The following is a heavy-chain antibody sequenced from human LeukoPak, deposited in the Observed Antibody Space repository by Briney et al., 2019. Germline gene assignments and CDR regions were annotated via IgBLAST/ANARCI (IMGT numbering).Heavy chain of an antibody. V-gene: IGHV4-4*07. Sequence: SETLSLTCTVSGGSISNYYWSWIRQPAGKGLEWIGRIYTSGSFNYNPSLRGRVSMSVDTSKNLFSLKVYSVTAADTAVYYCVRSPVTTIYWHNDLWGRGTLVTVSS. CDR3: VRSPVTTIYWHNDL. CDR2: IYTSGSF. D-gene: IGHD4-17*01. CDR1: GGSISNYY. J-gene: IGHJ2*01.